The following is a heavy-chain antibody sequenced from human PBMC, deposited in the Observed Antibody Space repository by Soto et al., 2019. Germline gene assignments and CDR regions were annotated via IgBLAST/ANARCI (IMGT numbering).Heavy chain of an antibody. CDR3: ARDSYYYDSSGYSTTPYYYGMDV. CDR2: ISAYNGNT. J-gene: IGHJ6*02. V-gene: IGHV1-18*01. Sequence: VQLVESGAEVKKPGASVKVSCKASGYTFTSYGISWVRQAPGQGLEWMGWISAYNGNTNYAQKLQGRVTMTTDTSTSTAYMELRSLRSDDTAVYYCARDSYYYDSSGYSTTPYYYGMDVWGQGTTVTVSS. CDR1: GYTFTSYG. D-gene: IGHD3-22*01.